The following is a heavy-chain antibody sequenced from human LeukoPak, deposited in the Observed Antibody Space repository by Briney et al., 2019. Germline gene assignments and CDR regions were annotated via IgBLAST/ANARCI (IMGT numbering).Heavy chain of an antibody. Sequence: PSETLSLTCTVSGGSISSSSYYWGWIRQPPGKGLEWIGSIYYSGSTYYNPSLKSRVTISVDTSKNQFSLKLSSVTAADTAVHYCARSAITMTVVVARNAFDIWGQGTMVTASS. J-gene: IGHJ3*02. CDR2: IYYSGST. CDR3: ARSAITMTVVVARNAFDI. V-gene: IGHV4-39*01. CDR1: GGSISSSSYY. D-gene: IGHD3-22*01.